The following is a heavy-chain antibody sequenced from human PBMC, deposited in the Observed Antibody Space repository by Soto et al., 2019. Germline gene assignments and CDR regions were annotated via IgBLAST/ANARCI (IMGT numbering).Heavy chain of an antibody. CDR3: ARIGAVAGTGGYYFDY. J-gene: IGHJ4*02. CDR2: IIPIFGTA. CDR1: GGTFSSYA. Sequence: QVQLVQSGAEVKKPGSSVKVSCKASGGTFSSYAISWVRQAPGQGLEWMGGIIPIFGTANYAQKFQGRVTITADKSTSTADMELSSLRSEDTAVYYCARIGAVAGTGGYYFDYWGQGTLVTVSS. D-gene: IGHD6-19*01. V-gene: IGHV1-69*06.